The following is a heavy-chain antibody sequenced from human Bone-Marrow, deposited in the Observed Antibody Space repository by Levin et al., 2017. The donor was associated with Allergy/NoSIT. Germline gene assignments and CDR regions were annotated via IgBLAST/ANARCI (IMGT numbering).Heavy chain of an antibody. Sequence: GEPLKISCKGSGYSFTSYWIGWVRQMPGKGLEWMGIIYPGDSHTRYSPSFQGQVTISTDKSISTAYLQWSSLKASDTAMDYCARLGGSYQDAFDIWGQGTMVSVSS. CDR1: GYSFTSYW. CDR3: ARLGGSYQDAFDI. CDR2: IYPGDSHT. V-gene: IGHV5-51*01. D-gene: IGHD1-26*01. J-gene: IGHJ3*02.